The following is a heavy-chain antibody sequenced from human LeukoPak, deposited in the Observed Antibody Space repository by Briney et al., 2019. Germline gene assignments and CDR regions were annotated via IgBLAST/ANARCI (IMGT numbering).Heavy chain of an antibody. D-gene: IGHD1-14*01. V-gene: IGHV4-59*08. Sequence: SESLSLTCTVSGDSISSYYWSWIRQPPGKGLEWIGYIYYSGSTNYNPSLKSRVTISVDTSKNQFSLKLSSVTAADTAVYYCARGNRYYYYGMDVWGQGTTVTVSS. J-gene: IGHJ6*02. CDR3: ARGNRYYYYGMDV. CDR1: GDSISSYY. CDR2: IYYSGST.